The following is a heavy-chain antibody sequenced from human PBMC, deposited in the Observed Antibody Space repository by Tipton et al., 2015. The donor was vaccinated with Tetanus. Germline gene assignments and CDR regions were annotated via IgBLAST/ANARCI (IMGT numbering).Heavy chain of an antibody. V-gene: IGHV1-3*01. CDR2: INAGNGNT. CDR3: ARVVSTRFHFYYFDY. D-gene: IGHD3-3*02. J-gene: IGHJ4*02. Sequence: QLVQSGAEVKKPGASVKVSCKASGYTFTSYAMHWVRQAPGQRLEWMGWINAGNGNTKYSQKFQGRVTITRDTSASTAYMELSSLRSEDTAVYYCARVVSTRFHFYYFDYWGQGTLVPVSS. CDR1: GYTFTSYA.